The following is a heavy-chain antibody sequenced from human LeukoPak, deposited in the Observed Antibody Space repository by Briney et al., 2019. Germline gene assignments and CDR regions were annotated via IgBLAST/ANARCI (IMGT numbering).Heavy chain of an antibody. Sequence: GGSLRLSCAASGFTFSSYSMNWVRQAPGKGLEWVSSISSSSSYIYYADSVKGRFTISRDNAKNSLYLQMNSLRAEDTAVYYCAKRYSYGNPFDYWGQGTLVTVSS. CDR1: GFTFSSYS. CDR2: ISSSSSYI. CDR3: AKRYSYGNPFDY. D-gene: IGHD5-18*01. V-gene: IGHV3-21*01. J-gene: IGHJ4*02.